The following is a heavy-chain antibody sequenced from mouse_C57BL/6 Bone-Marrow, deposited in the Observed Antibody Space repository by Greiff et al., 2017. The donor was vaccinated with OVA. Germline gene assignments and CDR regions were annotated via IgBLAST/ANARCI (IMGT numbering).Heavy chain of an antibody. CDR3: ARDPFTTTFDY. CDR2: ISYDGSN. J-gene: IGHJ2*01. CDR1: GYSITSGYY. D-gene: IGHD1-1*01. V-gene: IGHV3-6*01. Sequence: EVQLKESGPGLVKPSQSLSLTCSVTGYSITSGYYWNWIRQFPGNKLEWMGYISYDGSNNYNPSLKNRISITRDTSKNQFFLKLNSVTTEDTSTYYCARDPFTTTFDYWGQGTTLTVSS.